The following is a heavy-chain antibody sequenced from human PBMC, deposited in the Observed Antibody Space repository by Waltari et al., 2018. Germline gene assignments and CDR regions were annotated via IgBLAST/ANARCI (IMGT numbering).Heavy chain of an antibody. CDR1: GFTFSNAW. V-gene: IGHV3-15*01. Sequence: EVQLVESGGGLVKPGGSLRLSCAASGFTFSNAWMRWVRQAPGKGLAWVGRIKSKTDGGTTDYASPVKGRCTISRDDSKNTLYLQMNSLKTEDTAVYYCTTDSDSGYSSGWDPPDYWGQGTLVTVSS. D-gene: IGHD6-19*01. J-gene: IGHJ4*02. CDR3: TTDSDSGYSSGWDPPDY. CDR2: IKSKTDGGTT.